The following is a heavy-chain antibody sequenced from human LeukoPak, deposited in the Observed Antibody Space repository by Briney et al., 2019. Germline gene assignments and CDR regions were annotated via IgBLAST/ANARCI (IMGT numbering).Heavy chain of an antibody. V-gene: IGHV1-8*01. CDR2: MNPNSGNT. D-gene: IGHD3-22*01. CDR1: GYTFTSYD. J-gene: IGHJ3*02. Sequence: ASVKVSCNASGYTFTSYDINWVRQATGQGLEWMGWMNPNSGNTGYAQKFQGRVTMTRNTSISTAYMELSSLRSEDTAVYYCARGGVYYDSSGYYPPPDIWGQGTMVTVSS. CDR3: ARGGVYYDSSGYYPPPDI.